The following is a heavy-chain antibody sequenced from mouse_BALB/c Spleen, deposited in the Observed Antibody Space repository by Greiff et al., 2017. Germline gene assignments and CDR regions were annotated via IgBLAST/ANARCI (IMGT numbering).Heavy chain of an antibody. Sequence: QVQLKESGAELAKPGASVKMSCKASGYTFTSYWMHWVKQRPGQGLEWIGYINPSTGYTEYNQKFKDKATLTADKSSSTAYMQLSSLTSEDSAVYYCARGGNSFMDYWGQGTSVTVSS. CDR2: INPSTGYT. J-gene: IGHJ4*01. D-gene: IGHD2-1*01. V-gene: IGHV1-7*01. CDR1: GYTFTSYW. CDR3: ARGGNSFMDY.